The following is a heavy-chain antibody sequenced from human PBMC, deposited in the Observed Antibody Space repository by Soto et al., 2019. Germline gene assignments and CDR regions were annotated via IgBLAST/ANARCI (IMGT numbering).Heavy chain of an antibody. V-gene: IGHV1-18*04. J-gene: IGHJ4*02. CDR3: ARAGTVQLWLRPYFDY. Sequence: ASVKVFCKASGYTFTSYGISWVRQAPGQGLEWMGWISAYNGNTNYAQKLQGRVTMTTDTSTSTAYMELRSLRSDDTAVYYCARAGTVQLWLRPYFDYWGQGTLVTVSS. CDR2: ISAYNGNT. D-gene: IGHD5-18*01. CDR1: GYTFTSYG.